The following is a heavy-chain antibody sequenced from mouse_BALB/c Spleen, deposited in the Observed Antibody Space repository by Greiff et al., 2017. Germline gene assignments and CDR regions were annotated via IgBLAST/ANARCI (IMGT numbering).Heavy chain of an antibody. Sequence: VQVVESGAELMKPGASVKISCKATGYTFSSYWIEWVKQRPGHGLEWIGEILPGSGSTNYNEKFKGKATFTADTSSNTAYMQLSSLTSEDSAVYYCATATTVVAGIDYWGQGTTLTVSS. D-gene: IGHD1-1*01. V-gene: IGHV1-9*01. CDR2: ILPGSGST. CDR3: ATATTVVAGIDY. CDR1: GYTFSSYW. J-gene: IGHJ2*01.